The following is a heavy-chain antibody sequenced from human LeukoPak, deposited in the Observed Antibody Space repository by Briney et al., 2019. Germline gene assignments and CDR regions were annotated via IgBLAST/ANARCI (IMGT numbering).Heavy chain of an antibody. Sequence: GGSLRLSCAASGFSFSSHGMNWVRQAPGKGLEWVSSISSSSSYIYYADSVKGRFTISRHNAKNSLYLEMNSLRAEDTAVYYCARDEGFCSGGRCHISGFDYWGQGILVTVSS. CDR1: GFSFSSHG. J-gene: IGHJ4*02. D-gene: IGHD2-15*01. V-gene: IGHV3-21*03. CDR3: ARDEGFCSGGRCHISGFDY. CDR2: ISSSSSYI.